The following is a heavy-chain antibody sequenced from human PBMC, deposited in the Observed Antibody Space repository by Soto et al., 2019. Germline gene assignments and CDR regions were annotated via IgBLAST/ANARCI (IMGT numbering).Heavy chain of an antibody. CDR3: AHSGAYGSGSYHSR. CDR2: IYWDDDK. Sequence: QITLKESGPTLVKPTQTLTLTCTFSGFSLSTSGVGVGWIRQPPGKALEWLALIYWDDDKRYIPSLKSRLTITKDTSKNQVVLTMTNMDPVDTATYYCAHSGAYGSGSYHSRWGQGTLVTVSS. D-gene: IGHD3-10*01. CDR1: GFSLSTSGVG. V-gene: IGHV2-5*02. J-gene: IGHJ4*02.